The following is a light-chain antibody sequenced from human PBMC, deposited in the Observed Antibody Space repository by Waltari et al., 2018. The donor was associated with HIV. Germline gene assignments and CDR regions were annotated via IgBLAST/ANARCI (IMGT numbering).Light chain of an antibody. CDR1: SSNIGSNY. J-gene: IGLJ1*01. Sequence: QSVLTQPPSASGTPGQRVTISCSGSSSNIGSNYVYWYQQLPGTAPKLLIYRNNQRPSGVPDRFSGSKSGTSASLAISGLWSEDEADYYCAAWDDSLRGFYVFVTGTKVTVL. CDR2: RNN. V-gene: IGLV1-47*03. CDR3: AAWDDSLRGFYV.